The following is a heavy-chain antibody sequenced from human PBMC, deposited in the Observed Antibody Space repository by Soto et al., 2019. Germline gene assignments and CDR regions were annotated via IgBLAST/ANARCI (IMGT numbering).Heavy chain of an antibody. CDR2: IHPGDSET. J-gene: IGHJ6*02. CDR1: GYSFSTYW. CDR3: ARVDSGGYNYYYYGMDA. D-gene: IGHD3-22*01. V-gene: IGHV5-51*01. Sequence: GESLKISCKGSGYSFSTYWIGWVRQMPGKGLEWMGIIHPGDSETTYNPSFQGQVTISADKSINTAYLQWSSLKASDTAMYYCARVDSGGYNYYYYGMDAWGQGTTVTVSS.